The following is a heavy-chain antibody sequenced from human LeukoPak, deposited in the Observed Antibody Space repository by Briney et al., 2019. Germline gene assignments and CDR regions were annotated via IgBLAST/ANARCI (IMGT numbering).Heavy chain of an antibody. Sequence: PGGSLRLSCAASGFTFDDYGMSWVRQAPGKGLEWVSGINWNGGSTGYADSVKGRFTISRDNAKNSLYLQMNSLRAEDTAVYYCARDRLVVVVAATPPGNWFDPWGQGTLVTVSS. CDR1: GFTFDDYG. J-gene: IGHJ5*02. D-gene: IGHD2-15*01. V-gene: IGHV3-20*04. CDR2: INWNGGST. CDR3: ARDRLVVVVAATPPGNWFDP.